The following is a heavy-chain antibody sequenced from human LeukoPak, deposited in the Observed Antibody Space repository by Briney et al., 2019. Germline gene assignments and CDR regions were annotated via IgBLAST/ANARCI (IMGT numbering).Heavy chain of an antibody. CDR1: GGSLSTHH. D-gene: IGHD3-22*01. CDR2: ISDSGST. Sequence: PSETLSLTCVVSGGSLSTHHWSWIRQSPGRGLEWIGYISDSGSTNYNPSLKSRVTISVDTSKNQFSLMLSSVTAADTAVHYCARGYDSSAYYPFNYWGQGTLVTVSS. CDR3: ARGYDSSAYYPFNY. J-gene: IGHJ4*02. V-gene: IGHV4-59*11.